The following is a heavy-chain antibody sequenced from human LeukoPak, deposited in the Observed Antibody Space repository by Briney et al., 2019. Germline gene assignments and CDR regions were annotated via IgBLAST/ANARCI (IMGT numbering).Heavy chain of an antibody. V-gene: IGHV1-46*01. D-gene: IGHD2-15*01. CDR1: GYTFTSYY. CDR2: INPSGGST. CDR3: ARDPVVVAALDY. J-gene: IGHJ4*02. Sequence: ASVKASCKASGYTFTSYYMHWVRQAPGQGLEWMGIINPSGGSTSYAQKFQGRVTMTRDTSTSTVYMELSSLRSEDTAVYYCARDPVVVAALDYWGQGTLVTVSS.